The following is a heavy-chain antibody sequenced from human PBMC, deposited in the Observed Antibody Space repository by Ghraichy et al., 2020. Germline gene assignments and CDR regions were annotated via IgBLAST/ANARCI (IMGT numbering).Heavy chain of an antibody. CDR1: GGSISSSRYY. CDR3: ARPQSDYNYAIDV. V-gene: IGHV4-39*01. Sequence: SETLSLTCTVSGGSISSSRYYWAWIRQPPGKGLELIGSIYYTGSTYYNPSLKSRVTISVDRSKNQLSLKVSSVTAADTAVYYCARPQSDYNYAIDVWGQGSTVTVSS. CDR2: IYYTGST. J-gene: IGHJ6*02.